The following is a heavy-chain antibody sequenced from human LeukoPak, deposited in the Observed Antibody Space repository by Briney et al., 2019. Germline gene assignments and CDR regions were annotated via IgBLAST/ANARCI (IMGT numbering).Heavy chain of an antibody. J-gene: IGHJ3*01. CDR3: ARDRSEHYDRSAYSWNDAFDL. CDR2: INTYNGNT. Sequence: ASVKVSCKASGYTLITHWPSWVRPAPGQGLEWMGWINTYNGNTNYAQKLQGRVTMTTDTSTNTAYMELRSLRSDDTAVYYCARDRSEHYDRSAYSWNDAFDLWGQGTMVTVSS. V-gene: IGHV1-18*01. D-gene: IGHD3-22*01. CDR1: GYTLITHW.